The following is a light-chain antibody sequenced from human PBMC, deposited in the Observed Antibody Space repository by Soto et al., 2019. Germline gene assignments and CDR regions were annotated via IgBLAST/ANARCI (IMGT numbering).Light chain of an antibody. J-gene: IGLJ1*01. CDR3: SSYTSSSTYV. Sequence: QSALTQPASVSGSPGQSITISCTGTSSDVGGYNYVSWYQQHPGKAPKLMIYEVSNRPSGVSNRFSGSKSGNTASLTISGLQVEDEADYYCSSYTSSSTYVFGTGTKGTVL. V-gene: IGLV2-14*01. CDR1: SSDVGGYNY. CDR2: EVS.